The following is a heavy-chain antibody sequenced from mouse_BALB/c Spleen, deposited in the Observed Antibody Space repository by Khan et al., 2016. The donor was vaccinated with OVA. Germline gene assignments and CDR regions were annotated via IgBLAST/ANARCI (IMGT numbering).Heavy chain of an antibody. CDR2: ISTGGGST. J-gene: IGHJ2*01. CDR1: GFAFSSYD. V-gene: IGHV5-12-1*01. CDR3: ARPHYYGSNYYFDY. D-gene: IGHD1-1*01. Sequence: EVELVESGGGLVKPGGSLKLSCAASGFAFSSYDMSWVRQTPEKRLEWVAFISTGGGSTYYPDTVKGRFTISRDNAKNTLYLQMSSLKSEDTAMYYCARPHYYGSNYYFDYWGPGTTLTVSS.